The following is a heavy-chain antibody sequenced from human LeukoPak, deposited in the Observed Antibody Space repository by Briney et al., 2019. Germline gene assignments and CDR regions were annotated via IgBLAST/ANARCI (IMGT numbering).Heavy chain of an antibody. CDR1: GFTFSSYA. Sequence: GGSLRLSCAASGFTFSSYAMDWVRQAPGKGLEWVAVISYDGSNKYYADSVKGRFTISRDNSKNTLCLQMNSLRAEDTAVYYCARDFRPVVGAAGTFDYWGQGTLVTVSS. J-gene: IGHJ4*02. V-gene: IGHV3-30*04. CDR3: ARDFRPVVGAAGTFDY. CDR2: ISYDGSNK. D-gene: IGHD6-13*01.